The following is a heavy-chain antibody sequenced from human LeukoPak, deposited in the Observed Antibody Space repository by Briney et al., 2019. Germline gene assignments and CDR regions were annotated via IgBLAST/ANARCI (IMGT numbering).Heavy chain of an antibody. Sequence: GGSLRLSCTASGLTFSSYAMSWVRQAPGKGLEWVSAISESGYNTYYAGSVKGRFTISRDNSKNTLFLQMNSLRAEDTAVYYCAKSAYYDSSGFYREYYFDYWGQGTLVTVSS. D-gene: IGHD3-22*01. CDR3: AKSAYYDSSGFYREYYFDY. J-gene: IGHJ4*02. CDR2: ISESGYNT. CDR1: GLTFSSYA. V-gene: IGHV3-23*01.